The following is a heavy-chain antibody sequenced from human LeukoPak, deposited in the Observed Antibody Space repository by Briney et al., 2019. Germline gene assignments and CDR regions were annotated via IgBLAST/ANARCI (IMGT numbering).Heavy chain of an antibody. CDR1: GDSIRSGSYN. D-gene: IGHD1-26*01. V-gene: IGHV4-39*01. J-gene: IGHJ3*02. Sequence: SETLSLTCTVSGDSIRSGSYNWGWIRQPPGKGLEWIGSIYYSGNSFYNPYLQSRVTISVDSSKNQFSLKLNFVTAAATAVYYCARGAPVLNAFDIWGQGTMVTVS. CDR3: ARGAPVLNAFDI. CDR2: IYYSGNS.